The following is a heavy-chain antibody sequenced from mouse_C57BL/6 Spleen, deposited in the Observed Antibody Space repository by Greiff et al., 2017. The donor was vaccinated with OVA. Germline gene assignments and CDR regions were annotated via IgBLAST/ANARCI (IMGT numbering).Heavy chain of an antibody. Sequence: EVQLQQSGPELVKPGASVKISCKASGYTFTDYYMNWVTQSHGKSLEWIGDINPNNGGTSYNQKFKGKATLTVDKSSSTAYMELRSLTSEDSAVYYCARWGGTHFAYWGQGTLVTVSA. CDR3: ARWGGTHFAY. CDR1: GYTFTDYY. J-gene: IGHJ3*01. CDR2: INPNNGGT. V-gene: IGHV1-26*01. D-gene: IGHD4-1*01.